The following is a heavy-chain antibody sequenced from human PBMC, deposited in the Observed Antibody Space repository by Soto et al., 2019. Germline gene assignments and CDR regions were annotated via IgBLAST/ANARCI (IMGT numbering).Heavy chain of an antibody. V-gene: IGHV3-15*01. Sequence: GGSLRLSCAASGFTFSNAWMSWVRQAPGKGLEWVGRIKSKTDGGTTDYAAPVKGRFTISRDDSKNTLYLQMNSLKTEDTAVYYCTTAPHSGYNWNFDYWGQGTLVTVSS. CDR3: TTAPHSGYNWNFDY. CDR1: GFTFSNAW. J-gene: IGHJ4*02. D-gene: IGHD1-20*01. CDR2: IKSKTDGGTT.